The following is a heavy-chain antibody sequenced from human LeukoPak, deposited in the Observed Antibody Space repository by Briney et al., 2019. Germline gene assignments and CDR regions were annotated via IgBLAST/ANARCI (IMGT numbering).Heavy chain of an antibody. J-gene: IGHJ4*02. CDR1: GGSISSYY. V-gene: IGHV4-59*12. Sequence: SETLSLTCTVSGGSISSYYWSWIRQPPGKGLEWIGYIYYSGSTNYNPSLKSRATISVDTSKNQFSLKLSSVTAADTAVYYCARDRIAAAGFDYWGQGTLVTVSS. D-gene: IGHD6-13*01. CDR3: ARDRIAAAGFDY. CDR2: IYYSGST.